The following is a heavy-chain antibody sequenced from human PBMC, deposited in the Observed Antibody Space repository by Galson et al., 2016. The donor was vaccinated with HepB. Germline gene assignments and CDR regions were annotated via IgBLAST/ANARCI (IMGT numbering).Heavy chain of an antibody. J-gene: IGHJ4*02. CDR3: ARYSSAWSLDY. CDR2: ISGSYNI. D-gene: IGHD6-19*01. CDR1: EFTLGDFA. V-gene: IGHV3-23*01. Sequence: SLRLSCAASEFTLGDFAMSWVRQAPGKGLEWVSSISGSYNIYYADSVKGRFTISRDNSKNTLYLQMNSLRAEDTAVYYCARYSSAWSLDYWGQGTLVTVSS.